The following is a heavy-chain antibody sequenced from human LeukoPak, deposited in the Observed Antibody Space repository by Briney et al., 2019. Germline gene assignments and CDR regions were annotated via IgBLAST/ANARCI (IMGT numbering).Heavy chain of an antibody. CDR3: AKSRIGFSGQLDH. CDR2: ISSSSDSI. CDR1: GFTFSTYG. V-gene: IGHV3-48*04. D-gene: IGHD5-12*01. J-gene: IGHJ4*02. Sequence: GGSLRLSCAASGFTFSTYGMIWVRQAPGKGLEWLSYISSSSDSIKYADSVKGRFTSSRDNAKNSLYLQMNSLRAEVTAVYYCAKSRIGFSGQLDHWGQGALITVSS.